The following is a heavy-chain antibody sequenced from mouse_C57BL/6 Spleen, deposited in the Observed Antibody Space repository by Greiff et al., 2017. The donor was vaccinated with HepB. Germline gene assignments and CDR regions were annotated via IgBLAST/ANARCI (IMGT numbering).Heavy chain of an antibody. V-gene: IGHV5-9-1*02. CDR1: GFTFSSYA. J-gene: IGHJ2*01. D-gene: IGHD2-3*01. CDR2: ISSGGEYI. Sequence: EVRLVESGEGLVKPGGSLKLSCAASGFTFSSYAMSWVRQTPEKRLEWVAYISSGGEYIYYADTVKGRFDISRDNARNPRYLQMSSLKSEDTAMCYCTRDAHDGLDCWGQGTTLTVSS. CDR3: TRDAHDGLDC.